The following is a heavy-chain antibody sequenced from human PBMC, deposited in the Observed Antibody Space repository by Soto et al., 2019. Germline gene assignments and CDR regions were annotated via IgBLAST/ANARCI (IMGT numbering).Heavy chain of an antibody. CDR2: IIPMFGTE. CDR3: ARATPSGYYDY. V-gene: IGHV1-69*01. CDR1: GGTFSSYA. D-gene: IGHD3-22*01. J-gene: IGHJ4*02. Sequence: QVQLVQSGAEVKKPGSWVKVSCKASGGTFSSYAISWVRQAPGQGLEWMGGIIPMFGTENYAQKFQGRVTITANDHTSTADMELSSLRSEDTAEYYCARATPSGYYDYWGQGTMVTDSS.